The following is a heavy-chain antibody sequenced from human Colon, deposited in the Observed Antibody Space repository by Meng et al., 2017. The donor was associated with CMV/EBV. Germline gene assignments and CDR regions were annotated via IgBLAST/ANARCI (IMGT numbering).Heavy chain of an antibody. Sequence: GSLRLSCNVSGGAISSNNYYWGWIRQPPGKGLEWIGSFYYTAGTYYNPSLKSRLTISVDTSKNQFSLKLSSVTAADTAVYYCASPSGTYGGGYYFDYWGQGALVTVSS. J-gene: IGHJ4*02. V-gene: IGHV4-39*07. D-gene: IGHD1-26*01. CDR3: ASPSGTYGGGYYFDY. CDR2: FYYTAGT. CDR1: GGAISSNNYY.